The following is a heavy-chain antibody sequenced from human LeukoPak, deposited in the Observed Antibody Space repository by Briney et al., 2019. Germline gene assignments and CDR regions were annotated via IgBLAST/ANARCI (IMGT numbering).Heavy chain of an antibody. Sequence: SETLPLTCTVSGGSISSYYWSWIRQPPGKGLEWIGYIYYSGSANYNPSLKSRVTISVDTSKNQFSLKLSSVTAADTAVYYCARALQPGVYAFDIWGQGTMVTVSS. D-gene: IGHD6-13*01. CDR3: ARALQPGVYAFDI. V-gene: IGHV4-59*01. CDR1: GGSISSYY. J-gene: IGHJ3*02. CDR2: IYYSGSA.